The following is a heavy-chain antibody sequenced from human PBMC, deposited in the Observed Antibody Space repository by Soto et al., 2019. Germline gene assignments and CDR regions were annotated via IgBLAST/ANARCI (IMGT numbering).Heavy chain of an antibody. Sequence: ASVKVSCKASGYTFTSYAMHWVRQAPGQRLEWMGWINAGNGNTKYSQKFQGRVTITKDTSASTAYMELSSLRSEDTAVYYCARGSRFGDYYYYYYGMDVWGQGTTVTVSS. CDR2: INAGNGNT. CDR1: GYTFTSYA. V-gene: IGHV1-3*01. J-gene: IGHJ6*02. CDR3: ARGSRFGDYYYYYYGMDV. D-gene: IGHD3-10*01.